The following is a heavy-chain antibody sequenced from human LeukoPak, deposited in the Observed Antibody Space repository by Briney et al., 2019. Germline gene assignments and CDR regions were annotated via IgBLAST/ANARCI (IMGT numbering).Heavy chain of an antibody. D-gene: IGHD3-10*01. CDR1: GFTFSSYG. V-gene: IGHV3-30*18. J-gene: IGHJ4*02. CDR2: ISYDGSNK. CDR3: AKDPYYYGSGSYGPDY. Sequence: GRSLRLSCAASGFTFSSYGMHWVRQAPGKGLGWVAVISYDGSNKYYADSVKGRFTISRDNSKNTLYLQMNSLRAEDTAAYYCAKDPYYYGSGSYGPDYWGQGTLVTVSS.